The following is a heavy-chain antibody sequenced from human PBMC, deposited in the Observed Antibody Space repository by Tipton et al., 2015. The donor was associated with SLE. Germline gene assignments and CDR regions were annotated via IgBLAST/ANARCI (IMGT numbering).Heavy chain of an antibody. D-gene: IGHD3-10*01. CDR1: GFTFGIYA. Sequence: SLRLSCAASGFTFGIYAMSWVRQAPGKGLEWVSSITGSGETIYYVDSVKGRLTISRDNSRNTLYLHMNSLRAEDTAIYYCAKDRPTCYGSAGPYYHSGGDSWGQGTLVTASS. V-gene: IGHV3-23*01. J-gene: IGHJ4*02. CDR3: AKDRPTCYGSAGPYYHSGGDS. CDR2: ITGSGETI.